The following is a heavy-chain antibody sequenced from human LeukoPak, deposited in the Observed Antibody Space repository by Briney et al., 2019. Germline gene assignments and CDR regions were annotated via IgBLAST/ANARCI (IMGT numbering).Heavy chain of an antibody. J-gene: IGHJ5*02. D-gene: IGHD1-26*01. Sequence: GGSPRLSCAASGFTFSSYWMHWVRQAPGKGLVWVSRINSDGSSTSYADSVKGRFTISRDNAKNTLYLQMNSLRAEDTAVYYCARSSGNYYSWFDPWGQGTLVTVSS. CDR1: GFTFSSYW. V-gene: IGHV3-74*01. CDR2: INSDGSST. CDR3: ARSSGNYYSWFDP.